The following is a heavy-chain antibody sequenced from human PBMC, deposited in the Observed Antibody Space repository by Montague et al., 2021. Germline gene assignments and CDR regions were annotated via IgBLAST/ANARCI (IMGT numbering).Heavy chain of an antibody. Sequence: QSGAEVKRPGESLKISCKGSGYSFSNHYIAWVRQMPGKGLEWMGIIYPADSHTRYSPSFRGQVTISADKSITTAYLQWNSLKASDTAMYYCARHREALWFGEDISRGDGSFDIWGQGTMVTVSS. V-gene: IGHV5-51*01. CDR1: GYSFSNHY. CDR2: IYPADSHT. CDR3: ARHREALWFGEDISRGDGSFDI. D-gene: IGHD3-10*01. J-gene: IGHJ3*02.